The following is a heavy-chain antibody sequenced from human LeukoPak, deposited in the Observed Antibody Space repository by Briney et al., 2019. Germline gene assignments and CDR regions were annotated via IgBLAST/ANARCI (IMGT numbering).Heavy chain of an antibody. Sequence: SETLSLTCTVSGGSISSYYWSWIRQPPGKGLEWIGYIYYSGSTNYNPSLKSRVTISVDTSKNQFSLKLSSVTAADTAVYYCASSAGSGSYYKSDAFDIWGHGTMVTVSS. CDR3: ASSAGSGSYYKSDAFDI. V-gene: IGHV4-59*01. CDR2: IYYSGST. J-gene: IGHJ3*02. CDR1: GGSISSYY. D-gene: IGHD3-10*01.